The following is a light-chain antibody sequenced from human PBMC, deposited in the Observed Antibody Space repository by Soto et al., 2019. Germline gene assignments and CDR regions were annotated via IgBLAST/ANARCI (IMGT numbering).Light chain of an antibody. CDR2: DAS. Sequence: EIVLTQSPATLSLSPGERATLSCRASQSVSSYLAWYQQKPGQAPRLLIYDASNRATGIPARFSGSASGTEFTLTISSLQSEDFTVYYCQQYNNWPQTFGQGTKVDNK. V-gene: IGKV3D-15*01. J-gene: IGKJ1*01. CDR3: QQYNNWPQT. CDR1: QSVSSY.